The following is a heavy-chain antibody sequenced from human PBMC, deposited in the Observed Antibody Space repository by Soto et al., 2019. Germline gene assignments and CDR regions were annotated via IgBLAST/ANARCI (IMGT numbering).Heavy chain of an antibody. CDR2: INYSGST. V-gene: IGHV4-31*03. J-gene: IGHJ6*02. Sequence: NPSETLSLTCTVSGGSINSGGFYWSWIRQHPGKGLEWIGYINYSGSTDYNPSLKSRLTISLDTSKNQFSLKLTSVTAADTAVYYCARDVRRMVRGSDYYYGMDVWGQGTTVTVSS. CDR3: ARDVRRMVRGSDYYYGMDV. D-gene: IGHD3-10*01. CDR1: GGSINSGGFY.